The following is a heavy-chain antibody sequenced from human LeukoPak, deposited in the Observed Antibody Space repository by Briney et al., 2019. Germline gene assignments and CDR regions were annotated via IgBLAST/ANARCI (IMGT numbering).Heavy chain of an antibody. D-gene: IGHD5-18*01. CDR2: ISAYNGNT. J-gene: IGHJ4*02. Sequence: ASVKVSCKASGYTFTSYGISWVRQAPRQGLEWMGWISAYNGNTNYAQKLQGRVTMTTDTSTSTAYMELRSLRSDDTAVYYCASTNVDTAMTPGWGQGTLVTVSS. CDR3: ASTNVDTAMTPG. CDR1: GYTFTSYG. V-gene: IGHV1-18*01.